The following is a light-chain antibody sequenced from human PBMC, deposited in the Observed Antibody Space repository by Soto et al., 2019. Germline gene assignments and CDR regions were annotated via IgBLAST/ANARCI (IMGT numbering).Light chain of an antibody. V-gene: IGKV4-1*01. CDR1: QSLLFSCNNKNY. CDR3: QQYYGSPPGLT. CDR2: WAS. J-gene: IGKJ4*01. Sequence: DIVMNQSPDSLAVSLGERATINCKSSQSLLFSCNNKNYLAWYQQKPGQPPKLLIYWASTREYGVPDRFSGSVSGTDFTLTISSLQAEDVAVYYCQQYYGSPPGLTFGGGTRVEIK.